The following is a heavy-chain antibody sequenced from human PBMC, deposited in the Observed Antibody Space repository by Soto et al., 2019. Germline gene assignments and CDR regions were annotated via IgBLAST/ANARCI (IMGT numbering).Heavy chain of an antibody. CDR1: GFTFSTKY. D-gene: IGHD3-16*01. Sequence: EVQLVESGGGLVQPGGSLRLSCAASGFTFSTKYMSWVRQAPGKGLEWVSVIYSGGSTFYSDSVRGRFTISRDNSKNTVNLPMNSLRAEDTAVYYCARDPWAADYWGQGTLVTVSS. CDR2: IYSGGST. CDR3: ARDPWAADY. V-gene: IGHV3-66*01. J-gene: IGHJ4*02.